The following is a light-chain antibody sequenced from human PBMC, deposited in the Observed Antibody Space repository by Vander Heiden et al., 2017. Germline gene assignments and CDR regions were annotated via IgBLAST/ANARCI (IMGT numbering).Light chain of an antibody. V-gene: IGLV4-69*01. CDR2: LNSDGSH. CDR1: SGHSSYA. J-gene: IGLJ1*01. CDR3: QTWDTGIQV. Sequence: QLVLTQSPSASASLGASVKLTCTLSSGHSSYAIAWHQQQPEKGPRYLMKLNSDGSHTKGAGIHDRFSGSSSGAERYLTISSLQSDDEADYYCQTWDTGIQVFGTGTKVTVL.